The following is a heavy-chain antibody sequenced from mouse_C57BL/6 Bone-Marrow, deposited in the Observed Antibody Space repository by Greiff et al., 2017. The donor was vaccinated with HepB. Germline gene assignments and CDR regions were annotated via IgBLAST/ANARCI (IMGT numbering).Heavy chain of an antibody. CDR2: ISSGSSTI. J-gene: IGHJ3*01. CDR3: ARNPHYYSNYGFAY. V-gene: IGHV5-17*01. CDR1: GFTFSDYG. Sequence: EVKVEESGGGLVKPGGSLKLSCAASGFTFSDYGMHWVRQAPEKGLEWVAYISSGSSTIYYADTVKGRFTISRDNAKNTLFLQMTSLRSEDTAMYYCARNPHYYSNYGFAYWGQGTLVTVSA. D-gene: IGHD2-5*01.